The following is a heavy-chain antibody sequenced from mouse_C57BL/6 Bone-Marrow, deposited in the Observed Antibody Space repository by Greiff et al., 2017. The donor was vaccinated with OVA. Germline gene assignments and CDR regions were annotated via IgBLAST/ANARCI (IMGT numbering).Heavy chain of an antibody. V-gene: IGHV3-6*01. CDR3: AREGYSYYDYESRAMDY. Sequence: ESGPGLVKPSQSLSLTCSVTGYSITSGYYWNWIRQFPGNKLEWMGYISYDGSNNYNPSLKNRISITRDTSKNQFFLKLNSVTTEDTATYYCAREGYSYYDYESRAMDYWGQGTSVTVSS. J-gene: IGHJ4*01. D-gene: IGHD2-4*01. CDR1: GYSITSGYY. CDR2: ISYDGSN.